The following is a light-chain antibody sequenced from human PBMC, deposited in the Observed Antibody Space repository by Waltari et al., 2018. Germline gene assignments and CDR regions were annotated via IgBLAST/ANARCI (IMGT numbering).Light chain of an antibody. V-gene: IGKV3-11*01. CDR3: QQRRDWPLT. Sequence: DIVLTQSPAILSLSPGEGASLSCRASQSVTNYLAWYQQKPGQAPRLLIYDTSNRATGIPARFSGSGFGTDFTLTISSLEPEDFAVYYCQQRRDWPLTFGGGTKVEIK. CDR1: QSVTNY. J-gene: IGKJ4*01. CDR2: DTS.